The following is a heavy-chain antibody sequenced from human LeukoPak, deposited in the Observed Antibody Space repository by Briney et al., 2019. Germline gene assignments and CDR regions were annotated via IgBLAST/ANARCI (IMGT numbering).Heavy chain of an antibody. V-gene: IGHV3-53*01. CDR1: GFTFSSYS. J-gene: IGHJ4*02. Sequence: GGSLRLSCAASGFTFSSYSMNWVRQAPGKGLEWVSVIYSGGSTYYADSVKGRFTISRDNSKNTLYLQMNSLRAEDTAVYYCARGLRQQLEYYFDYWGQGTLVTVSS. CDR2: IYSGGST. CDR3: ARGLRQQLEYYFDY. D-gene: IGHD6-13*01.